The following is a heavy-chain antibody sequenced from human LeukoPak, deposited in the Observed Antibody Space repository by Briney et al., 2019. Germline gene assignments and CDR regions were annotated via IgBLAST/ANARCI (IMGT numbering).Heavy chain of an antibody. Sequence: PSQTLSLTCTVSGGSISSGYYYWSWIRQPAGKGLEWIGHIYTSGSTNYNPSLKSRVTISVDTSKNQFSLKLSSVTAAGTAVYYCARGLTTGLNWFDPWGQGTLVTVSS. J-gene: IGHJ5*02. CDR1: GGSISSGYYY. V-gene: IGHV4-61*09. CDR2: IYTSGST. CDR3: ARGLTTGLNWFDP. D-gene: IGHD1-14*01.